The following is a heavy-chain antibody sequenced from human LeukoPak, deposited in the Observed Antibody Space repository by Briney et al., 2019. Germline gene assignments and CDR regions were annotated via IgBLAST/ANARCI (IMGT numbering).Heavy chain of an antibody. Sequence: GASVKVSCKASGGTFSSYAISWVRQAPGQGLEWMGRIIPILGIANYAQKFQGRVTITADKSTSTAYMELSSLRSEDTAVYYCARDIAVAGIDTFDYWGQGTLVTVSS. CDR1: GGTFSSYA. CDR3: ARDIAVAGIDTFDY. J-gene: IGHJ4*02. CDR2: IIPILGIA. V-gene: IGHV1-69*04. D-gene: IGHD6-19*01.